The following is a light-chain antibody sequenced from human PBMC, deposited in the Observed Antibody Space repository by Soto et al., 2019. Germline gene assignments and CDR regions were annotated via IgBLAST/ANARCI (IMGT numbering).Light chain of an antibody. Sequence: QSALTQPPSASGSPGQSVTISCTGTSSDVGGYNYVSWYQHHPGKAPKLMIYEVSKRPSGVPDRFSGSKSGNTASLTVSGLQAEDEADYYCSSYAGSNNYVVFGGGTKLT. J-gene: IGLJ2*01. V-gene: IGLV2-8*01. CDR2: EVS. CDR1: SSDVGGYNY. CDR3: SSYAGSNNYVV.